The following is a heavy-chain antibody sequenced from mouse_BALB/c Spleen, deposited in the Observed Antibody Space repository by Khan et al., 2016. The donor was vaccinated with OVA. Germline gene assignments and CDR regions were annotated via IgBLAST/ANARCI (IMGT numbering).Heavy chain of an antibody. CDR3: ARDGNYMDY. D-gene: IGHD2-1*01. J-gene: IGHJ4*01. Sequence: EVQLQESGPDLVKPSQSLSLTCTVTGYSITSGYSWHWIRQFPGNKSEWMGYIYYRGNINYTPSLKSRISINRDTSKNQFFLQWKSVTTEDTATYYCARDGNYMDYWGQGTSVTVSS. CDR1: GYSITSGYS. CDR2: IYYRGNI. V-gene: IGHV3-1*02.